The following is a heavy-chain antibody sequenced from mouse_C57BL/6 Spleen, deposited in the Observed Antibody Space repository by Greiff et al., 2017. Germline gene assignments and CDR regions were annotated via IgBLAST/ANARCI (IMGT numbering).Heavy chain of an antibody. CDR3: ARDDYDVEYYAIDY. CDR2: IHPNSGST. J-gene: IGHJ4*01. V-gene: IGHV1-64*01. D-gene: IGHD2-4*01. CDR1: GYTFTSYW. Sequence: QVQLQQPGAELVKPGASVKLSCKASGYTFTSYWMHWVKQRPGQGLEWIGMIHPNSGSTNYNEKFKSKATLTVDKSSSTAYMQLSSLTSEDSAVYYCARDDYDVEYYAIDYWGQGTSVTVSS.